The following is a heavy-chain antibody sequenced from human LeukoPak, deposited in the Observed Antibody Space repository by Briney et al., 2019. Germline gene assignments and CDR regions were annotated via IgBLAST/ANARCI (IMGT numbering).Heavy chain of an antibody. V-gene: IGHV3-30-3*01. CDR3: AKGHGDWGGNYLDH. CDR2: ISYDGSKR. D-gene: IGHD4-17*01. CDR1: GFTFSTYA. J-gene: IGHJ4*02. Sequence: GGSLRLSCAASGFTFSTYAVHWVRQAPGKGLEWVAVISYDGSKRYYADSVKGRFTVSRDNSKNTVFLEMISLRVEDTALYHCAKGHGDWGGNYLDHWGQGAQVTVSS.